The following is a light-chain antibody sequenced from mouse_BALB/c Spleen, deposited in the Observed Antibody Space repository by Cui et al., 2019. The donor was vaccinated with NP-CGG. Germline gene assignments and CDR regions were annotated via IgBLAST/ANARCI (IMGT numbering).Light chain of an antibody. CDR3: ALWYSNHWV. CDR1: TGAVTTSNY. V-gene: IGLV1*01. Sequence: VTQESPPTTSPGETVTLTCRSSTGAVTTSNYANWVQEKPDHLFTGLIGGTNNRAPGVPGRFSGSLIGDKAALTITGAQTEDEAIYFCALWYSNHWVFGGGTKLTVL. CDR2: GTN. J-gene: IGLJ1*01.